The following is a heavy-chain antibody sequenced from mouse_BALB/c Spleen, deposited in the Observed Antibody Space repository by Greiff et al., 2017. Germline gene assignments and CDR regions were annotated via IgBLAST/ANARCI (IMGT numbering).Heavy chain of an antibody. D-gene: IGHD1-1*01. CDR3: ARDYYGSRKGFAY. J-gene: IGHJ3*01. V-gene: IGHV5-6-3*01. Sequence: EVKLVESGGGLVQPGGSLKLSCAASGFTFSSYGMSWVRQTPDKRLELVATINSNGGSTYYPDSVKGRFTISRDNAKNTLYLQMSSLKSEDTAMYYCARDYYGSRKGFAYWGQGTLVTVSA. CDR1: GFTFSSYG. CDR2: INSNGGST.